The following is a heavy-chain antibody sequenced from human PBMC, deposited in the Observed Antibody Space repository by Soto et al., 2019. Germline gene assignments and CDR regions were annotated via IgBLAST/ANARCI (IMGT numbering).Heavy chain of an antibody. CDR1: GYTFTSYY. J-gene: IGHJ3*02. D-gene: IGHD3-3*01. Sequence: QVQLVQSGAEVKKPGASVKVSCKASGYTFTSYYMHWVRQAPGQGLEWMGVINPSGGTTKYAQKFQGSLTMTRDTSTRTVYMELSSLRSEDTAMYYCASLFDFWSGNDDDEMGEGDPFDIWGQGTMVIVSS. V-gene: IGHV1-46*01. CDR2: INPSGGTT. CDR3: ASLFDFWSGNDDDEMGEGDPFDI.